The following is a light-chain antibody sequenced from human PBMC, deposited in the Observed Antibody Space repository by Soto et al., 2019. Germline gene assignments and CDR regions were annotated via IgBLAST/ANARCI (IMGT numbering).Light chain of an antibody. V-gene: IGLV2-14*01. CDR2: EVS. Sequence: QSALTQPASVSGSPGQSITISCTGTSSDVGGYNYVSWYQQHPGKAPKLIIYEVSNRPSGVSNRFSGSKSGNTASLTISGLQAADEDAYYCSSYNGSSTPYVFGAGTKLTVL. CDR3: SSYNGSSTPYV. CDR1: SSDVGGYNY. J-gene: IGLJ1*01.